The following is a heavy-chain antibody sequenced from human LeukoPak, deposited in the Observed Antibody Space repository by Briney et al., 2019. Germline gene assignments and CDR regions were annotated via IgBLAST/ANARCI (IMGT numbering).Heavy chain of an antibody. D-gene: IGHD1-1*01. Sequence: GGSLRLSCAASGFNLSSYYMDWVRQGPGKGLVWVSRLKSDGRSTKYADSVKGRFTISRDDAKNTLYLQMTSLRVEGTAIYFCGRSTLETHYFDLWGQGTLVTVSA. V-gene: IGHV3-74*01. CDR2: LKSDGRST. J-gene: IGHJ4*02. CDR3: GRSTLETHYFDL. CDR1: GFNLSSYY.